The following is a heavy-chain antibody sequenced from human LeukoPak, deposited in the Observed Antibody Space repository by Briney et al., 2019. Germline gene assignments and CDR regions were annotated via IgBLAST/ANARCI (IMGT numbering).Heavy chain of an antibody. CDR3: ARVYQTAEYYFDY. J-gene: IGHJ4*02. Sequence: SETLSLTCTVSGGSIDSYYWSWIRQPPGKGLEWIGYIYYTGSTEYHPSLKSRVTISLDTSKKQFSLKLTSVTAADTAVHYCARVYQTAEYYFDYWGQGNLVSVCS. V-gene: IGHV4-59*01. D-gene: IGHD2-2*01. CDR2: IYYTGST. CDR1: GGSIDSYY.